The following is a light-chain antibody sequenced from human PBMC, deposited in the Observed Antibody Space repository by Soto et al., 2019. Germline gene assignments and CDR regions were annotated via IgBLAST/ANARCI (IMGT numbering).Light chain of an antibody. CDR3: LQDINYPWT. Sequence: VQRTHAPSSLSASLGDMVTITCRASQGIRTDLGWYQQKPGKPPKVLIYGASNLQSGVPPRFSGSGSGTDFTLAISSLQPEDSATYYCLQDINYPWTFGQGTKVDIK. CDR1: QGIRTD. CDR2: GAS. J-gene: IGKJ1*01. V-gene: IGKV1-6*01.